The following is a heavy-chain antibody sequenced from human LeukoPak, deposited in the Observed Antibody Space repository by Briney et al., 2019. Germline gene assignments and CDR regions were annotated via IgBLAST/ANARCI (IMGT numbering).Heavy chain of an antibody. J-gene: IGHJ2*01. CDR1: GFTFSSYG. Sequence: GGSLRLSCAASGFTFSSYGMHWVRQAPGKGLEWVAVIWYDGSNKYYADSVKGRFTISRDNSKNTLYLQMNSLRAEDTAVYYCAKGDLAGGYWYFDLWGRGTLVTVSS. D-gene: IGHD6-19*01. V-gene: IGHV3-33*06. CDR3: AKGDLAGGYWYFDL. CDR2: IWYDGSNK.